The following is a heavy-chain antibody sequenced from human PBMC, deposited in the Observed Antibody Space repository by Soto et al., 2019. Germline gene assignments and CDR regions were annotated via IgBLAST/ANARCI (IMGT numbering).Heavy chain of an antibody. CDR3: ACSYGMDV. Sequence: EMQLVESGGDLVQPGGSLRLSCAASGFTSSDYWMHWVRHAPGKGLVWVSRISSDGTGTTYADSVKGRFTISRDNAKNTLFLQMNSLRDEDTAVYYCACSYGMDVWGQGTTVTVSS. CDR1: GFTSSDYW. D-gene: IGHD3-10*02. J-gene: IGHJ6*02. V-gene: IGHV3-74*01. CDR2: ISSDGTGT.